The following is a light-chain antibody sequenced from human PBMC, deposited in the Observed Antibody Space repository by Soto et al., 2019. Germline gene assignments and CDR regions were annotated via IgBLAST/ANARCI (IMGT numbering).Light chain of an antibody. CDR1: QSISNY. CDR2: AAS. Sequence: DIQMTQSPSSLSASVGDRVTITCRASQSISNYLNWYQQKPGKAPKLLIYAASTLESGVPSRFSGTGSGTEFTLAISSLQPEDFATYYCQRGYNTPPWTFGQGTKVDI. CDR3: QRGYNTPPWT. V-gene: IGKV1-39*01. J-gene: IGKJ1*01.